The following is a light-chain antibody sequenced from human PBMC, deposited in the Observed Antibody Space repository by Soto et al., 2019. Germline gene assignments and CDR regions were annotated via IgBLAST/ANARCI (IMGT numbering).Light chain of an antibody. V-gene: IGKV3-15*01. CDR3: QQYNNWPPWT. J-gene: IGKJ1*01. CDR2: GAS. CDR1: QRVSSN. Sequence: EIVMTQSPATLSVSPGERATLYCRASQRVSSNLAWYQQKPGQAPRLLIYGASTRATGIPARLSGSGSGTEFTITISSLQSEDFAVYYCQQYNNWPPWTFGQGTKVEIK.